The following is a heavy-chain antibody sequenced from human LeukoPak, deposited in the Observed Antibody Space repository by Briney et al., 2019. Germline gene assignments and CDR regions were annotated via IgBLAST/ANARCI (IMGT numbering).Heavy chain of an antibody. J-gene: IGHJ6*02. CDR2: MNPNSGNT. CDR1: GYTFTSYD. Sequence: ASVKVSCKASGYTFTSYDINWVRQATGQGLEWMGWMNPNSGNTGYAQKFQGRVTMTRNTSISTAYMELSSLGSEDTAVYYCARGITIFGVNYYGMDVWGQGTTVTVSS. V-gene: IGHV1-8*01. CDR3: ARGITIFGVNYYGMDV. D-gene: IGHD3-3*01.